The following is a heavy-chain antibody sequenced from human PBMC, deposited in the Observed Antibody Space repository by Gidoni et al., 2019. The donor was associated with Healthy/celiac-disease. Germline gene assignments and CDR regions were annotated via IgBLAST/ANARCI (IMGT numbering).Heavy chain of an antibody. CDR2: INHSGST. Sequence: QVPLQQWGAGLLTPSETLSLTCAVYGGSFSGYYWSWIRQPPGKGLEWIGEINHSGSTNYNPSLKSRVTISVDTSKNQFSLKLSSVTAADTAVYYCARKRSTCSGGSCYSVGHWFDPWGQGTLVTVSS. J-gene: IGHJ5*02. CDR3: ARKRSTCSGGSCYSVGHWFDP. V-gene: IGHV4-34*01. CDR1: GGSFSGYY. D-gene: IGHD2-15*01.